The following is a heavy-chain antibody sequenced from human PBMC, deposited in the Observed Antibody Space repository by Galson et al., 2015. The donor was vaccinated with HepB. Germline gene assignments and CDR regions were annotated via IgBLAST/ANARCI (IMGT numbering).Heavy chain of an antibody. CDR1: GFTFSNYG. Sequence: SLRLSCAASGFTFSNYGMHWVRQAPGKGLEWVAVISYDGTNKYYADSVEGRFTISRDNSKNTLYLQMNSLRPEDTAIYYCAKGGYYDFWSSYDSWGQGTLVTVSS. V-gene: IGHV3-30*18. J-gene: IGHJ4*02. CDR2: ISYDGTNK. CDR3: AKGGYYDFWSSYDS. D-gene: IGHD3-3*01.